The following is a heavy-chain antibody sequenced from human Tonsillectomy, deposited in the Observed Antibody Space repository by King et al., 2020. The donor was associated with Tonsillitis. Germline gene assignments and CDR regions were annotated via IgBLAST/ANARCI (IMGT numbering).Heavy chain of an antibody. Sequence: QLVQSGAEVKKPGASVKVSCKTSGYSFTGYHMHWVRQAPGQGLEWMGWIKPNTGDTNYAQKFQGRVTMTRDTSITTAYMELSRLRSDDTAVYYCARDQKYYNGMDVWGQGTTVTGSS. CDR2: IKPNTGDT. V-gene: IGHV1-2*02. CDR3: ARDQKYYNGMDV. J-gene: IGHJ6*02. CDR1: GYSFTGYH. D-gene: IGHD6-6*01.